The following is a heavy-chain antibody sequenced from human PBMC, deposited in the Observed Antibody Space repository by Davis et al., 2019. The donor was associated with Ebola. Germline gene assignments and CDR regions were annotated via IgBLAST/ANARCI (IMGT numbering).Heavy chain of an antibody. CDR2: TYYSSKWYT. D-gene: IGHD5/OR15-5a*01. CDR1: GDSVSGSSGA. J-gene: IGHJ6*02. CDR3: ARVKVSTPNYYYMDV. V-gene: IGHV6-1*01. Sequence: LRLSCAISGDSVSGSSGAWNWIRQSPSRGLEWLGRTYYSSKWYTDSTLSVKSRITISADTAKNQLSLHLDSVTPEDTAVYYCARVKVSTPNYYYMDVWGQGTTVTVFS.